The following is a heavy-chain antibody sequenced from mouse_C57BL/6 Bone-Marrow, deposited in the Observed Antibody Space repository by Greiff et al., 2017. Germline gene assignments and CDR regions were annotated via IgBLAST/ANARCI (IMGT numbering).Heavy chain of an antibody. CDR1: GYTFTDYE. D-gene: IGHD2-5*01. Sequence: QVQLKQSGAELVRPGASVTLSCKASGYTFTDYEMHWVKQTPVHGLEWIGAIDPETGGTAYNQKFKGKAILTADKSSSTAYMELRSLTSEDSAVYYCTRTHSNPDYWGQGTTLTVSS. CDR2: IDPETGGT. J-gene: IGHJ2*01. CDR3: TRTHSNPDY. V-gene: IGHV1-15*01.